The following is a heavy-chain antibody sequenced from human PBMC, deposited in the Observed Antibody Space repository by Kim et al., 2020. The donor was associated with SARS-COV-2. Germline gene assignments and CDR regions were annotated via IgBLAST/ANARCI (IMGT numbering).Heavy chain of an antibody. CDR2: MNPNSGNT. Sequence: SVKVSCKASGYTFTSYDINWVRQATGQGLEWMGWMNPNSGNTGYAQKFQGRFTMTRNTSISTAYMELSSLRSENTAVYYCARGHLKSIVVVIAPRPYYYYMDVWGKGNTVTVSS. CDR3: ARGHLKSIVVVIAPRPYYYYMDV. V-gene: IGHV1-8*01. J-gene: IGHJ6*03. D-gene: IGHD2-21*01. CDR1: GYTFTSYD.